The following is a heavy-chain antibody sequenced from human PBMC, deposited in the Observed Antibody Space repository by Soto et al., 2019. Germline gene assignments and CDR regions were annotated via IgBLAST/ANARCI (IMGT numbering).Heavy chain of an antibody. CDR1: GFTFSSHS. Sequence: QVQLVESGGGVVQPGRSLRLSCAASGFTFSSHSMHWVRQAPGKGLEWVAVVSFDGSKRNYADSVKGRFIISRDNSKNTMYLQMASLRAEDTAVYYCARDLARSSDHFDYWGQGTLVTVSS. J-gene: IGHJ4*02. V-gene: IGHV3-30-3*01. CDR2: VSFDGSKR. CDR3: ARDLARSSDHFDY. D-gene: IGHD3-22*01.